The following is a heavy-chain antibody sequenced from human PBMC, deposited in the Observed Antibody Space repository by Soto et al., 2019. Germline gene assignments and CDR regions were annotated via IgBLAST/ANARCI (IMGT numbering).Heavy chain of an antibody. Sequence: QVQLQESGPGLVKPSGTLSLTCAVSSGSISSSNWWSWVRQPPGKGLEWIGEIYHSGSTTYNPSLKSRVTISGDKSKSHFSLKLSSVTAADTAVYYCAREGYCSSTSCVGFDPWGQGTLVTVSS. CDR2: IYHSGST. CDR3: AREGYCSSTSCVGFDP. V-gene: IGHV4-4*02. J-gene: IGHJ5*02. CDR1: SGSISSSNW. D-gene: IGHD2-2*01.